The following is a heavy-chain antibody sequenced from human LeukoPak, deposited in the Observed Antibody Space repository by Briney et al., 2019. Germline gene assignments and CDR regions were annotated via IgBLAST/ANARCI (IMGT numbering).Heavy chain of an antibody. CDR3: ARDRPFGGVGDFDY. J-gene: IGHJ4*02. Sequence: GGSLRLSCAASGFTVTDHYMSWVRQAPGKGLEWVSAMYTGGGTYYADSVKGRFTISIDNYNNILFLQMNSLRPEDTAVYYCARDRPFGGVGDFDYWGRGTLVTVSS. V-gene: IGHV3-66*01. D-gene: IGHD3-16*01. CDR1: GFTVTDHY. CDR2: MYTGGGT.